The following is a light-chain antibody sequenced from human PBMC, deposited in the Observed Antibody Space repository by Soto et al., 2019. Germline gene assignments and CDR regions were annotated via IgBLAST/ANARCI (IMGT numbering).Light chain of an antibody. Sequence: DIQMTQSPSTLSASVGDRVTITCRASQSISSWLAWYQQKPGKAPKLLIYKASSLESGVPSRFSGSGSGTEFTLTIRSLQPNDFATYYCQHYDSYPRTFGQGTKVEIK. CDR2: KAS. CDR3: QHYDSYPRT. CDR1: QSISSW. J-gene: IGKJ1*01. V-gene: IGKV1-5*03.